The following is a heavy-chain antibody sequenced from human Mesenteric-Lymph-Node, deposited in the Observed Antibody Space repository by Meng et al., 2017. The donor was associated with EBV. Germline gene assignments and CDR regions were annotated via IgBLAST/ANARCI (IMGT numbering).Heavy chain of an antibody. Sequence: QVQLQESGPGLVKPSGTLSLTCAVSGGYISSGGYYWTWIRQPPGKGLEWIGYIYHSGDTDYNPSLKSRVSMSMDTSKNQFSLELSSVTAADTAVYYCAREIYCTRASCPFDYWGQGTLVTVSS. V-gene: IGHV4-30-4*01. D-gene: IGHD2-2*01. CDR2: IYHSGDT. CDR3: AREIYCTRASCPFDY. CDR1: GGYISSGGYY. J-gene: IGHJ4*02.